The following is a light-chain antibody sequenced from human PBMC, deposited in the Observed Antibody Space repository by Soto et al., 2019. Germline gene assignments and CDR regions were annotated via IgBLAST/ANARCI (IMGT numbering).Light chain of an antibody. J-gene: IGLJ3*02. CDR1: SSDVGGYNY. Sequence: QSVLTQPPSASGSPGQSVTISCTGTSSDVGGYNYVSWYQQYPGRAPKLMIYEVTNRPSGVPDRFSDSKSGNTASLTVSGLQAEDEADYYCSSYAASNNFYFVFGGGTKVTVL. V-gene: IGLV2-8*01. CDR2: EVT. CDR3: SSYAASNNFYFV.